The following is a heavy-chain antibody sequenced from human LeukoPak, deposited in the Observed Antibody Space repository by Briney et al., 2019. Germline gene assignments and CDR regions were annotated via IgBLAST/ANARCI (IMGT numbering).Heavy chain of an antibody. CDR2: ISGYNGNT. J-gene: IGHJ4*02. V-gene: IGHV1-18*01. Sequence: EASVKVSCKTSGYTFTDYVISWVRQAPGQGPEWMGWISGYNGNTNYAQKFQGRLSMTMDASTNTAYMELSSLRSYDTALYYCVRAEWPQLVLITYWGQGTLVTVSS. CDR1: GYTFTDYV. D-gene: IGHD3-16*01. CDR3: VRAEWPQLVLITY.